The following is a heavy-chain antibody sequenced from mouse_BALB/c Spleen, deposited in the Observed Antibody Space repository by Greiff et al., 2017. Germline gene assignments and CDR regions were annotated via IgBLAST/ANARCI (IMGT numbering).Heavy chain of an antibody. CDR2: IYYSGTI. CDR1: GISITTGNYR. J-gene: IGHJ3*01. Sequence: EVQLVESGPGLVKPSQTVSLTCTVTGISITTGNYRWSWIRQFPGNKLEWIGYIYYSGTITYNPSLTSRTPITRDTSKNQFFLEMNSLTAEDTATYYCARYGNYVGFAYWGQGTLVTVSA. CDR3: ARYGNYVGFAY. V-gene: IGHV3-5*02. D-gene: IGHD2-1*01.